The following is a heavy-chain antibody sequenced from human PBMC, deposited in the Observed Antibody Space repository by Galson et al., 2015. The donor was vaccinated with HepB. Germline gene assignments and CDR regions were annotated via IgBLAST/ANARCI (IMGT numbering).Heavy chain of an antibody. D-gene: IGHD4-17*01. CDR1: GGTFSSYA. J-gene: IGHJ4*02. CDR2: IIPILGIA. V-gene: IGHV1-69*04. Sequence: SVKVSCKASGGTFSSYAISWVRQAPGQGLEWMGRIIPILGIANYAQKFQVRVTITADKSTSTAYMELSSLRSEDTAVYYCARGLYGDYAVAWYFDYWGQGTLVTVSS. CDR3: ARGLYGDYAVAWYFDY.